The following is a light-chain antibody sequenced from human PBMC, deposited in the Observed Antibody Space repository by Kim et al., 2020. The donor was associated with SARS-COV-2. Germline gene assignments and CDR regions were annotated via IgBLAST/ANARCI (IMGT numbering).Light chain of an antibody. CDR3: QQYESYPLT. CDR2: KAS. CDR1: QSLSNS. V-gene: IGKV1-5*03. J-gene: IGKJ5*01. Sequence: ASVRDRVPITCRATQSLSNSLAWYQQKPGEAPKLLIYKASTAVTGVSSRFSGTGSGTEFTLTINNLQPEDFATYHCQQYESYPLTLGQGTRLEIK.